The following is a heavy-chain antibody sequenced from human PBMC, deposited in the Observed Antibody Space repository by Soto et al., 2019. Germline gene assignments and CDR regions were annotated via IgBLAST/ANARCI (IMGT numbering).Heavy chain of an antibody. CDR1: GFTFSSYS. CDR3: ARDGIAYYGMDV. V-gene: IGHV3-21*01. Sequence: GGSLRLSCAASGFTFSSYSMNWVRQAPGKGLEWVSSISSSSSYIYYADSVKGRFTISRDNAKNSLYLQMNSLRAEDTAVYYCARDGIAYYGMDVWGQGTTVTVSS. D-gene: IGHD6-13*01. J-gene: IGHJ6*02. CDR2: ISSSSSYI.